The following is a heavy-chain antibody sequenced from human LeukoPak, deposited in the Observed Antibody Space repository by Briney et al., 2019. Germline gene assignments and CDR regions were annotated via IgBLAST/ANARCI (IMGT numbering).Heavy chain of an antibody. CDR3: ARVPYCYGSGSYYPIDY. D-gene: IGHD3-10*01. Sequence: GASVKVSCKASGGTFSSYAISWVRQAPGQGLEWMGGIIPIFGTANYAQKFQGRVTITADKSTSTACMELSSLRSEDTAVYYCARVPYCYGSGSYYPIDYWGQGTLVTVSS. V-gene: IGHV1-69*06. CDR1: GGTFSSYA. J-gene: IGHJ4*02. CDR2: IIPIFGTA.